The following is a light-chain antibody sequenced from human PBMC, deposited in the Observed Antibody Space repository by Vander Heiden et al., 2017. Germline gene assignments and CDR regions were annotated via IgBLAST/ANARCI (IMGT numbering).Light chain of an antibody. J-gene: IGKJ1*01. CDR3: QQYGGSPWT. CDR2: GAS. V-gene: IGKV3-20*01. CDR1: ESVSSGY. Sequence: TVLKQSPGTLSLSSGERATLSCRANESVSSGYLAWYQQKPGQPPRLLIYGASSRATGIPDRFSGGGSGTDFTLTISRLEPEDVAVYYCQQYGGSPWTFGQGTKVEIK.